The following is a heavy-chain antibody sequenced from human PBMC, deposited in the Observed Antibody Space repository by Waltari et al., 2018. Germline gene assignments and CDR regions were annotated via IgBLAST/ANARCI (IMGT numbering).Heavy chain of an antibody. CDR1: GGSISSYY. V-gene: IGHV4-4*07. CDR2: IYNSGST. CDR3: ARDRDYDFWSGSVVGAFDI. Sequence: QVQLQESGPGLVKPSETLSLTCTVSGGSISSYYWSWIRQPAGKGLEWIGRIYNSGSTNYNPSLKSRGTMSVDTSKNQFSLKLSSVTAADTAVYYCARDRDYDFWSGSVVGAFDIWGQGTMVTVSS. D-gene: IGHD3-3*01. J-gene: IGHJ3*02.